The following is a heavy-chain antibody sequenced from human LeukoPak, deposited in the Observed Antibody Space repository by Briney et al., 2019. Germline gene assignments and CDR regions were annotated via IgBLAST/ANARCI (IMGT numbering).Heavy chain of an antibody. CDR3: ANGVGATIDY. CDR1: GFTFSSYG. V-gene: IGHV3-30*02. D-gene: IGHD1-26*01. CDR2: IRYDGSNK. J-gene: IGHJ4*02. Sequence: HPGGSLRLSCAASGFTFSSYGMHWVRQAPGKGLEWVAFIRYDGSNKYYADSVKGRFTISRDNPKNTLYLQMNSLRAEDTAVYYCANGVGATIDYWGQGTLVTVSS.